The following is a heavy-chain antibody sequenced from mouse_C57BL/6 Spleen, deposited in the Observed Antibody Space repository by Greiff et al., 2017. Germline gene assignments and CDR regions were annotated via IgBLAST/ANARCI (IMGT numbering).Heavy chain of an antibody. CDR1: GYTFTSYW. D-gene: IGHD1-1*01. CDR3: ASRILRAMDY. Sequence: QVQLQQPGAELVMPGASVKLSCKASGYTFTSYWMHWVKQRPGQGLEWIGEIDPSDSYTNYNQKFKCKSTLTVDQSSSTSYMQLSSLTSEDSAVYYCASRILRAMDYWGQGTSVTVSS. V-gene: IGHV1-69*01. J-gene: IGHJ4*01. CDR2: IDPSDSYT.